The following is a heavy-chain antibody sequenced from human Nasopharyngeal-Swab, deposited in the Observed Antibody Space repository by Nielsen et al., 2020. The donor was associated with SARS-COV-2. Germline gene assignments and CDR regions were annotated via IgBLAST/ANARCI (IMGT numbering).Heavy chain of an antibody. J-gene: IGHJ4*02. CDR2: LSWNSGSI. D-gene: IGHD3-16*01. V-gene: IGHV3-9*01. CDR3: ARENPKGPSLGESFFDY. Sequence: GGSLRLSCVAFGFTFDDYAMHWVRQVPGKGLEWVSGLSWNSGSIGYADSVKGRFTISRDNAKKSLYLQMNSLRPEDTAVYYCARENPKGPSLGESFFDYWGQGTLVTVSS. CDR1: GFTFDDYA.